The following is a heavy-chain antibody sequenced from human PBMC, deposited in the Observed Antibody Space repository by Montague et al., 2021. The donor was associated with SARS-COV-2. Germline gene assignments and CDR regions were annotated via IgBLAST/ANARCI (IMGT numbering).Heavy chain of an antibody. CDR2: IYYSGST. CDR1: GGSISSGGYY. D-gene: IGHD3-3*01. V-gene: IGHV4-31*03. CDR3: ARASGVITIFGVVIILEFDD. Sequence: TLSLTCTVSGGSISSGGYYWSWIRQHPGKGLEWIGYIYYSGSTYYNPSLKSRVTISVDTSKNSFSLKLSSVTAADTAVYYCARASGVITIFGVVIILEFDDWGQGTPVTVSS. J-gene: IGHJ4*02.